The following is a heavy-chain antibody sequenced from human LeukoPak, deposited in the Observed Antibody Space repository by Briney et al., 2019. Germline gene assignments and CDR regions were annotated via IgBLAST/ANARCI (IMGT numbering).Heavy chain of an antibody. D-gene: IGHD3-3*01. CDR2: IYYSGST. CDR1: GGSISSGGYY. J-gene: IGHJ6*02. CDR3: ARIPAYYDFWSGHYGMDV. Sequence: PSQTLSLTCTVSGGSISSGGYYWSWTRQHPGKGLEWIGYIYYSGSTYYNPSLKSRVTISVDTSKNQFSLKLSSVTAADTAVYYCARIPAYYDFWSGHYGMDVWGQGTTVTVSS. V-gene: IGHV4-31*03.